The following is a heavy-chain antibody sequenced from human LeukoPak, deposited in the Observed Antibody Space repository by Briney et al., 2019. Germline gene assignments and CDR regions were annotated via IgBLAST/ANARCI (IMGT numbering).Heavy chain of an antibody. J-gene: IGHJ4*02. V-gene: IGHV4-34*01. CDR1: GGSFSGYY. D-gene: IGHD3-10*01. CDR2: INHSGCT. Sequence: PSETLSLTCAVYGGSFSGYYWSWIRQPPGKGLEWIGEINHSGCTNYNPSLKSRVTISVDTSKNQFSLRLSSVTAADTAVYYCARGEGSGSYMSYFDYWGQGGLVTVSS. CDR3: ARGEGSGSYMSYFDY.